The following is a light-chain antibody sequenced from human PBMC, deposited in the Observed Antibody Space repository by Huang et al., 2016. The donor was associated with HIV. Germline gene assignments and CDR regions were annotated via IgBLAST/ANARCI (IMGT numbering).Light chain of an antibody. J-gene: IGKJ2*01. V-gene: IGKV3-15*01. Sequence: IVMTQSPATLSVSPGERVTLSCRASRSVGNNLAWYQQKVGQPPRLLIYGASTSATGIAARFSGSGSGTDFTLTISSLQSEDCAVYYCQQYNDWPPWYTFGQGTKLEIK. CDR3: QQYNDWPPWYT. CDR2: GAS. CDR1: RSVGNN.